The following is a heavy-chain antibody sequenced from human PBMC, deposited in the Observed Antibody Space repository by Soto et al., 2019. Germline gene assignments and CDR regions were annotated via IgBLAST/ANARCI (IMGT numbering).Heavy chain of an antibody. CDR1: GLTFSSYS. CDR3: ARDSREYNDYDYN. CDR2: IITITGFI. V-gene: IGHV3-21*02. Sequence: EVQLVESGGGLVKPGGSLRLSCAASGLTFSSYSMNWVRQAPGKWLEWGSIITITGFIDYAVSVKGRFTISRDNAKSSLYLQMNSLRAEDTAVYYCARDSREYNDYDYNWGQGTLVTVSS. D-gene: IGHD5-12*01. J-gene: IGHJ4*02.